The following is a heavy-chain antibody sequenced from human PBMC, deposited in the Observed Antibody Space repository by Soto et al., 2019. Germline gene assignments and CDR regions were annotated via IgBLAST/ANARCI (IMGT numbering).Heavy chain of an antibody. J-gene: IGHJ4*02. Sequence: ASVKVSCKASGYTFTSYGISWVRQAPGQGLEWMGWISAYNGNTNYAQKLQGRVTMTTDTSTSTAYMELRSLGSDDTAVYYCARTRLSITMIVVVMDSDYWGQGTLVTAPQ. D-gene: IGHD3-22*01. CDR2: ISAYNGNT. CDR3: ARTRLSITMIVVVMDSDY. CDR1: GYTFTSYG. V-gene: IGHV1-18*01.